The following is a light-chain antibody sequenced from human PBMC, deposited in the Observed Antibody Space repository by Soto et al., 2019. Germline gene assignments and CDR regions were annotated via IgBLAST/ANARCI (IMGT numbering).Light chain of an antibody. J-gene: IGLJ2*01. CDR1: SSNTGADYD. V-gene: IGLV1-40*01. Sequence: QSVLTQPPSVSGAPGQRVTISCTGSSSNTGADYDVHWYQHLPGSAPKLLIYDNNIRPSGVPDRFSGSKSGTSASLAITGHQAEYEGDYYCQSYDSSLSNLVVFGGGTKVTVL. CDR3: QSYDSSLSNLVV. CDR2: DNN.